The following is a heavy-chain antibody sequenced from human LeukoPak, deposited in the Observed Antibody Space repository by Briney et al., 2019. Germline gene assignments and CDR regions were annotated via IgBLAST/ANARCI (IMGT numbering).Heavy chain of an antibody. D-gene: IGHD2-15*01. Sequence: ASVKVSCKASGGTFSSYAISWVRQAPGQGLEWMGRIIPIFGTANYAQKFQGRVTITTDESTSTAYMELSSLRSEDTAVYYCARVPCGGSCYYYYYMDVWGKGTTVTVSS. CDR1: GGTFSSYA. CDR2: IIPIFGTA. CDR3: ARVPCGGSCYYYYYMDV. J-gene: IGHJ6*03. V-gene: IGHV1-69*05.